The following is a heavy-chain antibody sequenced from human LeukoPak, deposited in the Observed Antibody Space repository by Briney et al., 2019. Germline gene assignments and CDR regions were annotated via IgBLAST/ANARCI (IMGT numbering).Heavy chain of an antibody. V-gene: IGHV3-23*01. Sequence: PGGSLRLSCAASGFTFSSYAMSWVRQAPGKGLEWVSAISGSGGSTYYADSVKGRFTISRDNSKNTLYLQMNSLRAEDTAVYYCVKSGNSRGMPDAFDIWGQGTMVTVPS. D-gene: IGHD3-10*01. CDR3: VKSGNSRGMPDAFDI. J-gene: IGHJ3*02. CDR1: GFTFSSYA. CDR2: ISGSGGST.